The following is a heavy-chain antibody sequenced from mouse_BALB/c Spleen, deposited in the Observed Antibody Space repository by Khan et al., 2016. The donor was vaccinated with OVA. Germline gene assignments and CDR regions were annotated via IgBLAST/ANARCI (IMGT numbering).Heavy chain of an antibody. D-gene: IGHD1-1*01. Sequence: QVQLKQSGPGLVQPSQSLSITCTVSGFSLTNYGVHWVRQSPGKGLEWLGVIWSGGSTDYNAPFISRLSIRKDNPKSQVFFKMTSLQTNDKAIYYCAREGYYYGRGAWFPYWGQGTLVTVSA. CDR3: AREGYYYGRGAWFPY. CDR2: IWSGGST. CDR1: GFSLTNYG. J-gene: IGHJ3*01. V-gene: IGHV2-2*02.